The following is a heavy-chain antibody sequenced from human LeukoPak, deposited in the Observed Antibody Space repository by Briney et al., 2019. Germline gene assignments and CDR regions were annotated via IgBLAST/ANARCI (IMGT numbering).Heavy chain of an antibody. CDR2: ISSSSTI. CDR3: ARDGVTGGTFDY. V-gene: IGHV3-48*04. J-gene: IGHJ4*02. Sequence: PGGSLRLSCAASGFTFSSYSMNWVRQAPGKGLEWVSYISSSSTIYYADSVKGRFTISRDNAKNSLYLQMNSLRAEDTAVYYCARDGVTGGTFDYWGQGTLVTVSS. CDR1: GFTFSSYS. D-gene: IGHD7-27*01.